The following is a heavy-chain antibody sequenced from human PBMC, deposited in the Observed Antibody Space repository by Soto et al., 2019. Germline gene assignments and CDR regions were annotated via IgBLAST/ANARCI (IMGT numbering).Heavy chain of an antibody. D-gene: IGHD4-17*01. J-gene: IGHJ4*02. CDR3: ARHPPYGPLDY. CDR2: IYYSGST. Sequence: SETLSLTCTVSGGSISSSSYYWGWIRQPPGKGLEWIGSIYYSGSTYYNPSLKSRVTISVDTSKNQFSLRLTSVTAADTAVYYCARHPPYGPLDYCGQGTLVTVSS. CDR1: GGSISSSSYY. V-gene: IGHV4-39*01.